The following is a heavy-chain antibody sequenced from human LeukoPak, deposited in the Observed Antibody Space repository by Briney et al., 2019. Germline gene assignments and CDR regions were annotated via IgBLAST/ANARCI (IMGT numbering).Heavy chain of an antibody. J-gene: IGHJ6*02. CDR3: VYGDYYYYGMDV. CDR1: GGSFSGYY. Sequence: SETLSVTYAVYGGSFSGYYWSWIRQPPGKGLEWIGEINHSGSTNYNPSLKSRVTISVDTSKNQFSLKLSSVTAADTAVYYCVYGDYYYYGMDVWGQGTTVTVSS. V-gene: IGHV4-34*01. CDR2: INHSGST. D-gene: IGHD4-17*01.